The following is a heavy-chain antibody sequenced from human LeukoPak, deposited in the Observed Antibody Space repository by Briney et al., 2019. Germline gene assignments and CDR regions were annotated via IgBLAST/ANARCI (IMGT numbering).Heavy chain of an antibody. CDR3: AKGVGYGGMDV. D-gene: IGHD2-8*01. Sequence: GRSLRLSCAASGFTLSGYGMHWVRQAPGKGLEWVAVISYDGHNEYYADSVKGRFTISRDNSKNTVYVQMNSLRAEDTAVYYCAKGVGYGGMDVWGQGTTVTVSS. V-gene: IGHV3-30*18. CDR2: ISYDGHNE. CDR1: GFTLSGYG. J-gene: IGHJ6*02.